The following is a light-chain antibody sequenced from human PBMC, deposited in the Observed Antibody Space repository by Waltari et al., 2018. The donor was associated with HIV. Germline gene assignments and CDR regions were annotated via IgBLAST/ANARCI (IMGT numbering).Light chain of an antibody. CDR3: QQYYNTPLT. V-gene: IGKV4-1*01. CDR1: QSIFYRFNSKNY. CDR2: WAS. Sequence: DIVMTQSPDSLAVSLGERATLNCRSSQSIFYRFNSKNYLAWYQQKPGQPPKLLMVWASARESGVPDRFSGGGSGTDFTLTISSLQAEDVATYYCQQYYNTPLTFGGGTKVEI. J-gene: IGKJ4*01.